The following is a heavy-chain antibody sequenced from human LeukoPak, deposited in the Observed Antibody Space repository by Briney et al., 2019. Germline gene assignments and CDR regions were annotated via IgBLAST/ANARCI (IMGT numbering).Heavy chain of an antibody. Sequence: PGRSLRLSCAASGFTFSSYAMHWVRQAPGKGLEWVAVISYDGSNKYYADSVKGRFTISRDNSKNSLYLQMNSLRAEDTAVYYCARGGYSYGYLVAFDIWGQGTMVTVSS. V-gene: IGHV3-30*04. CDR2: ISYDGSNK. CDR1: GFTFSSYA. D-gene: IGHD5-18*01. CDR3: ARGGYSYGYLVAFDI. J-gene: IGHJ3*02.